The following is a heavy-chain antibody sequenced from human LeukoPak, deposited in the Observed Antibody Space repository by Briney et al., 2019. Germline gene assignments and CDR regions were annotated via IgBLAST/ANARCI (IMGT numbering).Heavy chain of an antibody. V-gene: IGHV1-69*13. CDR1: GYPFSAHF. D-gene: IGHD5-18*01. Sequence: SVKVSCKASGYPFSAHFLNWVRQAPGQGLEWMGGIIPIFGTANYAQKFQGRVTITADESTSTAYMELSSLRSEDTAVYYCARDHPDTAMVGFDYWGQGTLVTVSS. CDR2: IIPIFGTA. J-gene: IGHJ4*02. CDR3: ARDHPDTAMVGFDY.